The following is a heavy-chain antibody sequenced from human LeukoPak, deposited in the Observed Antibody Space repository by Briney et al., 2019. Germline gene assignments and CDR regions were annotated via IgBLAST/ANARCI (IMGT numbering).Heavy chain of an antibody. V-gene: IGHV3-11*04. Sequence: PGGSLRLSCAASGFTFSDYYMSWIRQAPGKGLEWVSYISSSGSTIYYADSVKGRFTISRDNAKNSLYLQMNSLRAEDTAVYYCARDLVHGYYDSSGYDYWGQGTLVTVSS. J-gene: IGHJ4*02. CDR3: ARDLVHGYYDSSGYDY. CDR2: ISSSGSTI. CDR1: GFTFSDYY. D-gene: IGHD3-22*01.